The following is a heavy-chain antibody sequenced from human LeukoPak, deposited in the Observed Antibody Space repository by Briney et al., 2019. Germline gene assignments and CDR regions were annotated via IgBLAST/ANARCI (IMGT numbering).Heavy chain of an antibody. D-gene: IGHD1-26*01. Sequence: HSETLSLTCGVYGGSFSGYYWTWIRQPPEKGLEWIGEINHSGSTNYNPSLKSRVTISVDTSKNQFSLKLSSVTAADTAVYYCARLSGSLLFDYWGQGTLVTVSS. J-gene: IGHJ4*02. CDR1: GGSFSGYY. CDR2: INHSGST. CDR3: ARLSGSLLFDY. V-gene: IGHV4-34*01.